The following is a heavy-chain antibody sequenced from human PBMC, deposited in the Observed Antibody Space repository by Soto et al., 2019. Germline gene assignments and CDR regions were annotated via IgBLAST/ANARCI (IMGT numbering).Heavy chain of an antibody. CDR2: IYYSGST. Sequence: QLQLQESGPGLVKPSETLSLTCTVSGGSISSSSYYWGWIRQPPGQGLEWIGSIYYSGSTYYNPSLKSRVTLSVDTSKNQFSLKLSSVTDADTAVYYCARQRYYDSSGYYLGFDPWGQGTLVTVSS. J-gene: IGHJ5*02. CDR1: GGSISSSSYY. CDR3: ARQRYYDSSGYYLGFDP. D-gene: IGHD3-22*01. V-gene: IGHV4-39*01.